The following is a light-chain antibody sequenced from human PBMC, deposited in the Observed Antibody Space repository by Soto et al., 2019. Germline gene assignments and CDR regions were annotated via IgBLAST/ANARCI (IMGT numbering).Light chain of an antibody. V-gene: IGKV3-20*01. CDR1: QSVDKNY. CDR3: QQYASSPRT. J-gene: IGKJ4*01. CDR2: DAS. Sequence: EIVLTQSPGTLSLSPGERATLSCRASQSVDKNYLAWYQQKPGQAPRLLIYDASSRATGIPNRFSGSGSGTDFTLTISRLEPDDFAVYYCQQYASSPRTFGGGTKVEIK.